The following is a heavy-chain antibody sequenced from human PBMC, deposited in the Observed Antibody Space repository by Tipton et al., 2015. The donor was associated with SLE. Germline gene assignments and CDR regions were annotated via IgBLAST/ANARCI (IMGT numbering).Heavy chain of an antibody. V-gene: IGHV3-23*01. CDR2: VTGSGGGT. CDR3: AKARVVVNANDAMDV. D-gene: IGHD2-15*01. J-gene: IGHJ6*02. Sequence: SLRLSCAASGFTFTNTNYAMNWVRQAPGKGLEWVSLVTGSGGGTYYSNSVKGRFTISRDNSKNTLYLQMNGLRAEDTAVYYCAKARVVVNANDAMDVWGQGTTVTVSS. CDR1: GFTFTNTNYA.